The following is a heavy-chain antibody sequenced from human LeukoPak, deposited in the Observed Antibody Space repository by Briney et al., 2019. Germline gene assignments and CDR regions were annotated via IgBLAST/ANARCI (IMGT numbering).Heavy chain of an antibody. Sequence: GGSRRLSCAASGFTFSSYAMHWVRQAPGKGLEWVAVISYDGSNKYYADSVKGRFTISRDNSKNTLYLQMNSLRAEDTAVYYCARAEYYYDSSGYSYYFDYWGQGTLVTVSS. J-gene: IGHJ4*02. CDR2: ISYDGSNK. V-gene: IGHV3-30*04. CDR1: GFTFSSYA. D-gene: IGHD3-22*01. CDR3: ARAEYYYDSSGYSYYFDY.